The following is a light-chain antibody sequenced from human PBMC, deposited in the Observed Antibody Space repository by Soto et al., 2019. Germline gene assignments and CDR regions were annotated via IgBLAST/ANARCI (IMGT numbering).Light chain of an antibody. CDR3: QQYNKWRT. CDR2: GAS. CDR1: QSVSSN. Sequence: VLTQSPATLSVSPGERATLSCRASQSVSSNLAWYQQKPGQAPRLLIYGASTRATGIPARISGSGSGTESTLTITSLQSEDFAVYYCQQYNKWRTFGQGTKVDIK. J-gene: IGKJ1*01. V-gene: IGKV3-15*01.